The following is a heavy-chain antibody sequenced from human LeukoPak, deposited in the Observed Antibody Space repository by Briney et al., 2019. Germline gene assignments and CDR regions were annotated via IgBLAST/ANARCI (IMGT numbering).Heavy chain of an antibody. Sequence: GGSLRLSCAASGFIVSRNYMSWVRQAPGKGLEWVSVIYDGNTYYADSVKGRFTISRDNSKNTLYLQMNSLRAEDTAIYYCAGFVRGLSHWGQGALVTVSS. D-gene: IGHD3-10*01. CDR3: AGFVRGLSH. CDR2: IYDGNT. V-gene: IGHV3-53*01. CDR1: GFIVSRNY. J-gene: IGHJ4*02.